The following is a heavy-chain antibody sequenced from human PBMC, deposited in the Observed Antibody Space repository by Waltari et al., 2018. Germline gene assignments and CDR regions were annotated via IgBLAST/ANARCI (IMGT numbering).Heavy chain of an antibody. D-gene: IGHD3-16*01. J-gene: IGHJ6*02. CDR1: GVTFSSYA. V-gene: IGHV1-69*12. CDR3: ARDSRFLSNGMDV. Sequence: QVQLVQSGAEVKKPGSSVKVSCKASGVTFSSYAISWVRQAPGQGLEWMGGIIPIFGTANYAQKFQGRGTITADESTSTAYMGLSSLRSEDTAVYYCARDSRFLSNGMDVWGQGTTVTVSS. CDR2: IIPIFGTA.